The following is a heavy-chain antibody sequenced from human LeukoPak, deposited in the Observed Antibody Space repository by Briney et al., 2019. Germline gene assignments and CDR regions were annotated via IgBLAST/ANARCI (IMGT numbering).Heavy chain of an antibody. CDR1: GFTFRSYG. CDR3: AKDRCSNGIGCYYYYMDV. V-gene: IGHV3-30*02. Sequence: GGSLRLSCAASGFTFRSYGMHWVRQAPGKGLEWVAYIQNDGSNEQYADSVKGRFSISRDSSKNILYLQMNSLRAEDSAVYYCAKDRCSNGIGCYYYYMDVWGKGTTVTISS. CDR2: IQNDGSNE. D-gene: IGHD2-8*01. J-gene: IGHJ6*03.